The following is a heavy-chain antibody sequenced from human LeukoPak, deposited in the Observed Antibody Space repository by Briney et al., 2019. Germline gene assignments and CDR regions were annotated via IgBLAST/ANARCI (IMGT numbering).Heavy chain of an antibody. J-gene: IGHJ4*02. CDR3: ARAQGDPLFDY. CDR2: ISSSSSTI. CDR1: GFTFSSYS. V-gene: IGHV3-48*01. Sequence: GGSLRLSCAASGFTFSSYSMNWVRQAPGKGLEWVSYISSSSSTIYYADSVKGRFTISRDNAKNSLYLQMNSLRAEDTAVYYCARAQGDPLFDYWGQGTLVTVSS. D-gene: IGHD3-16*01.